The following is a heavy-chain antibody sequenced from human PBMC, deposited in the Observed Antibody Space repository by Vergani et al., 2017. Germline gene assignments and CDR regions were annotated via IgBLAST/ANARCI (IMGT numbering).Heavy chain of an antibody. D-gene: IGHD1-1*01. CDR2: ISWNSGSI. CDR3: AKPNNWGTSPYYFDY. Sequence: EVQLVESGGGLVQPGRSLRLSCAASGFTFDDYAMHWVRQAPGKGLEWVSGISWNSGSIGYADSVKGRFTISRDNAKNSLYLQMNSLRAEDTALYYCAKPNNWGTSPYYFDYWGQGTLVTVSS. J-gene: IGHJ4*02. V-gene: IGHV3-9*01. CDR1: GFTFDDYA.